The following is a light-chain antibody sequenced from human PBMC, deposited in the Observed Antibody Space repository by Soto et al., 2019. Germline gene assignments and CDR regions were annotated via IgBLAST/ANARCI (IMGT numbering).Light chain of an antibody. V-gene: IGKV3D-15*01. CDR3: QQYHNWPPIT. Sequence: EIVFTPSPRTLSLSPFERASLSCSHSQSVTNNQFAWFRQKPGQAPRLLIYGASTRATGIPARFSGSGSGTEFTLTISNLQSEDFAVYFCQQYHNWPPITFGQGTRLEIK. CDR2: GAS. J-gene: IGKJ5*01. CDR1: QSVTNN.